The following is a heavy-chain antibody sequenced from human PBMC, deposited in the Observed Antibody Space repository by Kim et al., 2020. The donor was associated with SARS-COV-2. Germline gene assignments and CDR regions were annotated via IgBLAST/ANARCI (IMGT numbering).Heavy chain of an antibody. CDR3: ERGESTTAWSADY. J-gene: IGHJ4*02. CDR1: GYTFSAYF. D-gene: IGHD1-1*01. V-gene: IGHV1-2*06. CDR2: LNPNTGDA. Sequence: ASVKVSCKASGYTFSAYFIHWVRQAPGQGLEWMGRLNPNTGDAEYAHRFEGRVTMTTDMCISTAYLEVTSLTSDGAAVYCCERGESTTAWSADYWVQGTLVNVPS.